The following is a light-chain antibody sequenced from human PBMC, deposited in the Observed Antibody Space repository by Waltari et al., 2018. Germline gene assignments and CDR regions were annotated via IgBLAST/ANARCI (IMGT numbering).Light chain of an antibody. J-gene: IGKJ2*01. CDR1: QNTITW. Sequence: DIQMTQSPSTLSVSVGDRVTITCRASQNTITWLAWYQQKPGKPPRLLVHTASILETGVPSRFSGSGSGTTCTLTINSLQPDDLATYYCQQYDDFPSTFGQGTKLEIK. CDR2: TAS. CDR3: QQYDDFPST. V-gene: IGKV1-5*03.